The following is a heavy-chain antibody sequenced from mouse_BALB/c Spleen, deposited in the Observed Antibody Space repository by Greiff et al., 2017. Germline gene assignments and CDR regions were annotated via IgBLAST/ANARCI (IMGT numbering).Heavy chain of an antibody. CDR3: ARYYGSSYWYVDV. D-gene: IGHD1-1*01. CDR2: IDPANGNT. V-gene: IGHV14-3*02. J-gene: IGHJ1*01. Sequence: VQLQQSGAELVKPGASVKLSCTASGFNIKDTYMHWVKQRPEQGLEWIGRIDPANGNTKYDPKFQGKATITADTSSNTAYLQLSSLTSEDTAVYYCARYYGSSYWYVDVWGAGTTVTVSS. CDR1: GFNIKDTY.